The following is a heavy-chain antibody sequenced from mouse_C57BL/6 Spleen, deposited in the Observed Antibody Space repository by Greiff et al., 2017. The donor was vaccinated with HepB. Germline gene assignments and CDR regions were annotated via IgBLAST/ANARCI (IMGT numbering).Heavy chain of an antibody. J-gene: IGHJ4*01. V-gene: IGHV2-2*01. D-gene: IGHD2-4*01. CDR3: ARKDDYDEGGYYAMDY. CDR2: IWSGGST. CDR1: GFSLTSYG. Sequence: VHLVESGPGLVQPSQSLSITCTVSGFSLTSYGVHWVRQSPGKGLEWLGVIWSGGSTDYNAAFISRLSISKDNSKSQVFFKMNSLQADDTAIYYCARKDDYDEGGYYAMDYWGQGTSVTVSS.